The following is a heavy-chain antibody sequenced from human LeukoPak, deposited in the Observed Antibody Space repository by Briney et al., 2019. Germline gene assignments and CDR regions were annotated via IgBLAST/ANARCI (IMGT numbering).Heavy chain of an antibody. CDR2: FYSRGST. V-gene: IGHV4-59*01. J-gene: IGHJ5*02. D-gene: IGHD3-10*01. CDR3: AREDFSLSGSDYYSWFDP. Sequence: PSETLSSTCTVSGDSISSYYWSWIRQAPGKGLEWIGYFYSRGSTKYNPSLKSRVTTWVDTSKNQISLKLTSVTAADTAAYFCAREDFSLSGSDYYSWFDPWGQGTLVTVSS. CDR1: GDSISSYY.